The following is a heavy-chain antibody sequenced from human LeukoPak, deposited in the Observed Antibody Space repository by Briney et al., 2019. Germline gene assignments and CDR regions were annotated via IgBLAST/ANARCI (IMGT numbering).Heavy chain of an antibody. CDR1: GFIFSRYG. V-gene: IGHV3-23*01. D-gene: IGHD6-13*01. Sequence: GGSLRLSCAASGFIFSRYGMTWVRQAPGKGLEWVSAISGSGGSTYYADSVKGRFTISRDNSKNTLYLQMNSLRAEDTAVYYCAKAAGAAAGTVDAFDIWGQGTMVTVSS. CDR2: ISGSGGST. CDR3: AKAAGAAAGTVDAFDI. J-gene: IGHJ3*02.